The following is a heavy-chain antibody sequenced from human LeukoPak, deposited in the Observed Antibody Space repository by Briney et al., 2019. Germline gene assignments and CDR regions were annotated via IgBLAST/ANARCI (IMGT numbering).Heavy chain of an antibody. CDR3: TTEVG. V-gene: IGHV3-15*01. Sequence: VGSLRLSCAASGFTFRNAGMSWVRQAPGKGLECGGRIKSKTDGGTTDYAAPVKGRFTISRDDSKNTLYLQMNSLKPEDRAVYYCTTEVGWGQGTLVTVSS. CDR1: GFTFRNAG. D-gene: IGHD3-10*01. CDR2: IKSKTDGGTT. J-gene: IGHJ4*02.